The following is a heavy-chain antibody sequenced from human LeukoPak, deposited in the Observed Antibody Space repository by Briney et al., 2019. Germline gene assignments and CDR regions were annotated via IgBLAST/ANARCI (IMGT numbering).Heavy chain of an antibody. D-gene: IGHD5-18*01. J-gene: IGHJ4*02. CDR1: GGTFSSYA. CDR2: IIPIFGTA. V-gene: IGHV1-69*05. CDR3: ARDGRGYSYGYLDY. Sequence: ASVKVSCKASGGTFSSYAISWVRQAPGQGLEWMGRIIPIFGTANYAQKFQGRVTITTDESTSTAYMELSSLRSEDTAVYYCARDGRGYSYGYLDYWGQGTLVTVSS.